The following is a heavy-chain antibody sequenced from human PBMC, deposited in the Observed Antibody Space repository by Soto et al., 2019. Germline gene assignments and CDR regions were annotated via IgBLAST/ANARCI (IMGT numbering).Heavy chain of an antibody. Sequence: GASVKVSCKASGGTFSSYAISWVRQAPGQGLEWMGGIIPNSGSTNYAQKFQGWVTMTGDTSISTAYMELSRLRSDDTAVYYCAKDRALSVTGLFGYWGQGTLVNVS. CDR1: GGTFSSYA. V-gene: IGHV1-2*04. CDR2: IIPNSGST. J-gene: IGHJ4*02. CDR3: AKDRALSVTGLFGY. D-gene: IGHD4-17*01.